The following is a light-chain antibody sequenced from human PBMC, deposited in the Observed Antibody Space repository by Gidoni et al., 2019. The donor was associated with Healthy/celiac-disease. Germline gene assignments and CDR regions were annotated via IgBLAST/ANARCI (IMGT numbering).Light chain of an antibody. V-gene: IGKV4-1*01. CDR1: QSVLYRSNNKNY. Sequence: DIVMTQSTDSLAVSLGERATINCKSSQSVLYRSNNKNYLAWYQQKPGQPPKLLIYWAPTRESGVPDRFIGSGSGTDFTLTSSSLQAEDVAVYYCQQYYSTPQTFGQGTKVEIK. CDR2: WAP. J-gene: IGKJ1*01. CDR3: QQYYSTPQT.